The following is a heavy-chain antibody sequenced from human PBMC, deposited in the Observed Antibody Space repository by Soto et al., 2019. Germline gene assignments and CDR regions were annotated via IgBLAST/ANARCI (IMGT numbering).Heavy chain of an antibody. CDR1: GYSISSGYY. CDR2: IYHSGST. Sequence: PSETLSLTCAVSGYSISSGYYWGWIRQPPGKGLEWIGSIYHSGSTYYNPSLKSRVTISVDTSKNQFSLKLSSVTAADTAVYYCARDRDYDFWSGYYYYYGMGVWGQGTTVTVSS. D-gene: IGHD3-3*01. CDR3: ARDRDYDFWSGYYYYYGMGV. J-gene: IGHJ6*02. V-gene: IGHV4-38-2*02.